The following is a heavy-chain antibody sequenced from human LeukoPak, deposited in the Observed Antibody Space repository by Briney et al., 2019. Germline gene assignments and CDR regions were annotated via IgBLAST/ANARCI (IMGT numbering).Heavy chain of an antibody. CDR1: GFTFSDYY. CDR2: ISSSSSTI. Sequence: PGGSLRLSCAASGFTFSDYYMSWIRQAPGKGLEWVSYISSSSSTIYYADSVKGRFTISRDNAKNSLYLQMNSLRAEDTAVYYCARVKMATIWYYYYYMDVWGKGTTVTISS. V-gene: IGHV3-11*04. J-gene: IGHJ6*03. CDR3: ARVKMATIWYYYYYMDV. D-gene: IGHD5-24*01.